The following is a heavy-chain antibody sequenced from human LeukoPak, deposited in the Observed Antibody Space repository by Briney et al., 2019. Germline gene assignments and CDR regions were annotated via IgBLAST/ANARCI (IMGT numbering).Heavy chain of an antibody. CDR2: INASGGST. D-gene: IGHD3-10*01. J-gene: IGHJ5*02. Sequence: APVKVSCKASGYTFTSYYMHWVRQAPGQGLEWMGIINASGGSTSYAQKFQGRVTMTRDMSTSTAYMELSSLRSEDTAVYYCARSGYYGSGSPYNWFDPWGQGTLVTVSS. V-gene: IGHV1-46*01. CDR1: GYTFTSYY. CDR3: ARSGYYGSGSPYNWFDP.